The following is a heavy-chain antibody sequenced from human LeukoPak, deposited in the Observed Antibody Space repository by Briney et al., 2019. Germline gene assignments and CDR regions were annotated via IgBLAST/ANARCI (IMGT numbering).Heavy chain of an antibody. D-gene: IGHD6-13*01. Sequence: GGSLRLSCAASGFTFSSYGMHWVRQAPGKGLEWVAFIRYDGSNKYYADSVKGRFTISRDNAKNSLYLQMNSLRAEDTAVYYCARDGDSTGIDYYYYMDVWGKGTTVTVSS. CDR3: ARDGDSTGIDYYYYMDV. V-gene: IGHV3-30*02. CDR1: GFTFSSYG. CDR2: IRYDGSNK. J-gene: IGHJ6*03.